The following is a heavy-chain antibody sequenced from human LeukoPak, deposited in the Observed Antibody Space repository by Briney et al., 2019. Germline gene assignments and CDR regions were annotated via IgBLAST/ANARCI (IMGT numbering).Heavy chain of an antibody. CDR2: IYYSGST. J-gene: IGHJ4*02. CDR1: GFTFSSYW. D-gene: IGHD3-22*01. CDR3: ARGGYYYDSSAYYSRLDY. V-gene: IGHV4-59*01. Sequence: GSLRLSCAASGFTFSSYWMSWIRQPPGKGLEWIGYIYYSGSTNYNPSLKSRVTLSIDTSKNQFSLKLSSVTAADTAAYYCARGGYYYDSSAYYSRLDYWGQGTLVTVSS.